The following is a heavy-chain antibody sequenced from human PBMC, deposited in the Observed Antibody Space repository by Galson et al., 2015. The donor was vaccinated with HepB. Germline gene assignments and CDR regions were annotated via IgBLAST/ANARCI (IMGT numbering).Heavy chain of an antibody. D-gene: IGHD3-16*01. CDR1: GFTFSTYT. CDR3: ARGGGGVTTYFDY. CDR2: ISYDGSNK. Sequence: SLRLSCAASGFTFSTYTMHWVRQAPGKGLEWVAVISYDGSNKYYADSVKGRFTISRDNSKNTLYLQMNSLTPEDTAVYYCARGGGGVTTYFDYWGQGTLVIVSS. J-gene: IGHJ4*02. V-gene: IGHV3-30-3*01.